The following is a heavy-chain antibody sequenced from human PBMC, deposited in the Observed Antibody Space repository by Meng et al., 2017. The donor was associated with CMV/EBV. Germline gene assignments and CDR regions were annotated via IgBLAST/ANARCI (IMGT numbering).Heavy chain of an antibody. V-gene: IGHV2-5*02. CDR3: AHRGRIAAAGTDWFDP. CDR1: GFYCSIIGWG. J-gene: IGHJ5*02. Sequence: PPRLKPPHTLTLTSTFSGFYCSIIGWGLGWIRQHPGKALEWLALIYWDDDKRYSPSLKSRLTIPKDTSKNQVVLTMTNMDPVDTATYYCAHRGRIAAAGTDWFDPWGQGTLVTVSS. D-gene: IGHD6-13*01. CDR2: IYWDDDK.